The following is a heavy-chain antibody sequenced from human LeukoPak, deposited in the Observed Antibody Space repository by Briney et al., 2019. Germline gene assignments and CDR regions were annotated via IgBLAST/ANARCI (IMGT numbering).Heavy chain of an antibody. CDR2: IYSGGST. V-gene: IGHV3-53*01. D-gene: IGHD4-17*01. CDR3: ARDSGGGDYDDYYYGMDV. J-gene: IGHJ6*02. Sequence: GGSLRLSCAVSGFTFSDYYMSWVRQAPGKGLEWVSVIYSGGSTYYADSVKGRFTISRDNSKNTLYLQMNSLRAEDTAVYYCARDSGGGDYDDYYYGMDVWGQGTTVTVSS. CDR1: GFTFSDYY.